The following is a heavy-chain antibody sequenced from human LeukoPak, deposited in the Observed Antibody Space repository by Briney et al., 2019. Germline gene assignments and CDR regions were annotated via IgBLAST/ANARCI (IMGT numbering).Heavy chain of an antibody. D-gene: IGHD3-10*01. Sequence: TSETLSLTCTVSDGSISSSNYYWAWIRQPPGKGLEWIANIFYTGNTYYNPSLKSRVTISIDTSKNQFSLRLNSVTATDTAVYYCARVYGSGSYYNGYYYYYMDVWGKGTPVTISS. CDR1: DGSISSSNYY. J-gene: IGHJ6*03. CDR3: ARVYGSGSYYNGYYYYYMDV. V-gene: IGHV4-39*01. CDR2: IFYTGNT.